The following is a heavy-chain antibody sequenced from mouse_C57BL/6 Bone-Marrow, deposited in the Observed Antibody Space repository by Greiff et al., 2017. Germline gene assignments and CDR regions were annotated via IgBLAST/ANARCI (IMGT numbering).Heavy chain of an antibody. V-gene: IGHV5-16*01. Sequence: EVQLVESGGGLVQPGSSMKLSCTASGFTFSDYYMAWVRQVPEKGLEWVANINYDGSSTYYLDSLKSRFIISRDNAKNILYLQMSSLKSEDTATYYCARYGSSSFDYWGQGTTLTVSS. J-gene: IGHJ2*01. CDR2: INYDGSST. CDR1: GFTFSDYY. D-gene: IGHD1-1*01. CDR3: ARYGSSSFDY.